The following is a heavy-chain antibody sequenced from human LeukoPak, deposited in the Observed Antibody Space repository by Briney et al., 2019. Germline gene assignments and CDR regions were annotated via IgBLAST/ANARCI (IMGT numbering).Heavy chain of an antibody. D-gene: IGHD2-2*02. Sequence: GGSLRLSCAASGFPFNNYWMSWVRQAPGKGLECVANINQDGSETYYVDSVKGRFTISRDNAKNSLYLQMNSLGAEDTALYHCARDAHCSSTSCDKPLWYFDLWGRGTLVTVSS. CDR1: GFPFNNYW. V-gene: IGHV3-7*01. CDR2: INQDGSET. CDR3: ARDAHCSSTSCDKPLWYFDL. J-gene: IGHJ2*01.